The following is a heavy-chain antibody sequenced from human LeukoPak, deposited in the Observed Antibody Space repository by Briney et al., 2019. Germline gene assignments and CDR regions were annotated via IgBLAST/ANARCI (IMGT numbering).Heavy chain of an antibody. J-gene: IGHJ4*02. D-gene: IGHD2-2*01. V-gene: IGHV4-39*07. CDR1: GGSISSSSYY. CDR3: ARGKNVPPTALVDY. CDR2: IYYSGST. Sequence: SETLSLTCTVSGGSISSSSYYWGWIRQPPGKGLEWIGSIYYSGSTYYNPSLKSRVTISVDTSKNQFSLRLSSVTAADTAVYFCARGKNVPPTALVDYWGQGTLVTVSS.